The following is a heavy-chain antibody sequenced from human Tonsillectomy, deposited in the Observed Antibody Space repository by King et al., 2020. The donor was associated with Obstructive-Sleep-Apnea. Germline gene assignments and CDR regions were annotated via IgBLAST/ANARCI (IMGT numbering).Heavy chain of an antibody. D-gene: IGHD1-26*01. V-gene: IGHV4-34*01. J-gene: IGHJ4*02. CDR1: GGSFSGYY. CDR3: ARIVDGD. Sequence: VQLQQWGAGLLKPSETLSLTCAVYGGSFSGYYWSWIRQSPGKGLEWIGEINHSGSTNYNPSLKSRVTISVDTSKNQFSLKLNSVTAADTAVYYCARIVDGDWGQGTLVTVSS. CDR2: INHSGST.